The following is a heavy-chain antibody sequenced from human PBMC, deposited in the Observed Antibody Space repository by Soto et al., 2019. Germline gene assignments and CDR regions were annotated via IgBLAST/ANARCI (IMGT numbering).Heavy chain of an antibody. J-gene: IGHJ6*02. CDR1: GLTFNRYW. CDR2: INTDGSNT. Sequence: GGSLRLSCAASGLTFNRYWMHWVRHAPGKGLVWVSHINTDGSNTNYADSVKGRFTISRDNSKNTLFLQMKSLTPEDTAVYYCATKVRVTNYLYYGMDVWGQGTTVTVSS. V-gene: IGHV3-74*01. CDR3: ATKVRVTNYLYYGMDV. D-gene: IGHD2-21*02.